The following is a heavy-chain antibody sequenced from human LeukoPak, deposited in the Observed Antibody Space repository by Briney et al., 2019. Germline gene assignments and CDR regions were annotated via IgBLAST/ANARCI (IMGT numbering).Heavy chain of an antibody. CDR3: ARPGYCSGGSCHAFDY. D-gene: IGHD2-15*01. Sequence: GESLKISCKGSGYSFTSYWIGWVRQMPGKGLEWMGIIHPGDSDTRYSPSFQGQVTISADKSISTAYLQWSSLKASDTAMYYCARPGYCSGGSCHAFDYWGQGTLVTVSS. CDR1: GYSFTSYW. CDR2: IHPGDSDT. V-gene: IGHV5-51*01. J-gene: IGHJ4*02.